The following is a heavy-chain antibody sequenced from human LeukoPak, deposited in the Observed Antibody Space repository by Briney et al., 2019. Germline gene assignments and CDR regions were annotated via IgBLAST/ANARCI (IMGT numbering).Heavy chain of an antibody. CDR2: ISANNGNT. V-gene: IGHV1-18*01. D-gene: IGHD3-3*01. Sequence: GASVKVSCKASGYTFTSYGINWVRQAPGQGLEWMGWISANNGNTNYAQSLRGRVTMTTDTSTSTAYMELRSLTTDDTAVYYCARSNDFWSGHLKGYWFDPWGQGTLVTVSS. J-gene: IGHJ5*02. CDR1: GYTFTSYG. CDR3: ARSNDFWSGHLKGYWFDP.